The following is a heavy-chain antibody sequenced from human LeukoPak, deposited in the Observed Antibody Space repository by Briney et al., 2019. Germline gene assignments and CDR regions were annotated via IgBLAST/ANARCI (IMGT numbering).Heavy chain of an antibody. CDR1: GGSISSYY. CDR2: IYYSGST. J-gene: IGHJ5*02. CDR3: ARVLAAAGNNWFDP. Sequence: SETLSLTCTVSGGSISSYYWSWIRQPPGKGLEWIGYIYYSGSTNYNPSLKSRVTISVETSKNQFSLKLSSVTAADTAVYYCARVLAAAGNNWFDPWGQGALVTVSS. D-gene: IGHD6-13*01. V-gene: IGHV4-59*01.